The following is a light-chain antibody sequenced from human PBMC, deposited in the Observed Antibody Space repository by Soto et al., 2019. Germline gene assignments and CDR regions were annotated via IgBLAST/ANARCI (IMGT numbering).Light chain of an antibody. V-gene: IGKV1-5*01. CDR3: QQYSSYPWT. J-gene: IGKJ1*01. CDR2: DAS. CDR1: QSISSW. Sequence: DIQMTQSPSTLSGSVGDRVTITCGASQSISSWFAWYHQKPGKAPKLLIYDASSLESGVPSRLSGSGYGTEFTLTISSLQPDDFATYYCQQYSSYPWTFGQGTKVDIK.